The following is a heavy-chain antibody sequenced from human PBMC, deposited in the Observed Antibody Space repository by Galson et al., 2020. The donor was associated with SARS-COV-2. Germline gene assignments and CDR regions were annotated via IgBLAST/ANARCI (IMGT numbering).Heavy chain of an antibody. CDR1: GFTFSSYS. J-gene: IGHJ6*02. V-gene: IGHV3-21*01. Sequence: GGSLRLSCAASGFTFSSYSMNWVRQAPGKGLEWVSSISSSSSYIYYADSVKGRFTISRDNAKNSLYLQMNSLRAEDTAVYYCARDHDYYDSSGMVDYYYGMDVWGQGTTVTVSS. CDR3: ARDHDYYDSSGMVDYYYGMDV. CDR2: ISSSSSYI. D-gene: IGHD3-22*01.